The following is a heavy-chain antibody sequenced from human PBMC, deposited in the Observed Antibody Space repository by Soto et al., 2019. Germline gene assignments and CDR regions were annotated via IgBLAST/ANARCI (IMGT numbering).Heavy chain of an antibody. CDR2: ISYDGSNK. Sequence: GGSLRLSCAASGFTFSSYAMHWVRQAPGKGLEWVAVISYDGSNKYYADSVKGRFTISRDNSKNTLYLQMNSLRAEDTAVYYCARDRSYYDFWSGYSTRYYYYGMDVWDQGTTVT. D-gene: IGHD3-3*01. V-gene: IGHV3-30-3*01. J-gene: IGHJ6*02. CDR1: GFTFSSYA. CDR3: ARDRSYYDFWSGYSTRYYYYGMDV.